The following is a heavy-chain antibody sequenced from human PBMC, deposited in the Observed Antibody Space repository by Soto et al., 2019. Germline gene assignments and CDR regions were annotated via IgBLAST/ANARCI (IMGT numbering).Heavy chain of an antibody. CDR2: ISDYNGNT. Sequence: QVQLVQSGVEVKKAGASVKVSCKASGYTFSSYGISWARQAPGQGVEWMGWISDYNGNTHYAQKFQGRLLMTTDTSTRRAYLELSGMRSDDTAVSFCAREGYYSGSGTSSPPRSYGMDVWGQGTTVTVS. V-gene: IGHV1-18*01. CDR1: GYTFSSYG. D-gene: IGHD3-10*01. J-gene: IGHJ6*02. CDR3: AREGYYSGSGTSSPPRSYGMDV.